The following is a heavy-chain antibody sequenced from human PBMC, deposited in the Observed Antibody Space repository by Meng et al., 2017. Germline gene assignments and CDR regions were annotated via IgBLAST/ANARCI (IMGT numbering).Heavy chain of an antibody. D-gene: IGHD3-22*01. CDR1: GYSFTSYW. V-gene: IGHV5-51*01. Sequence: GESLKISCKGSGYSFTSYWIGWVRQMPGKGLEWMGIIYPGDSETRYSPSYQGQVTISADKSISTAYLQWSSLKASDTAMYYCARQAYCYDSSGYYFGPPYDAFDIWGQGTMVTVSS. J-gene: IGHJ3*02. CDR2: IYPGDSET. CDR3: ARQAYCYDSSGYYFGPPYDAFDI.